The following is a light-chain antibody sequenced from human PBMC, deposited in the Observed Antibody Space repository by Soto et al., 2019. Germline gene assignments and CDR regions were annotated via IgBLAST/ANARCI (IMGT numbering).Light chain of an antibody. CDR3: GSYSSTDTPFV. CDR2: EVT. V-gene: IGLV2-14*01. CDR1: STDVGGYNY. J-gene: IGLJ1*01. Sequence: QSVLAQPSSVSGSPGQSITISCTGTSTDVGGYNYVSWYQHHSGKAPKLLIYEVTNRPSGISDRFSGSKSVNTASLTISGLQAEAESEYYCGSYSSTDTPFVFGTGTKLTVL.